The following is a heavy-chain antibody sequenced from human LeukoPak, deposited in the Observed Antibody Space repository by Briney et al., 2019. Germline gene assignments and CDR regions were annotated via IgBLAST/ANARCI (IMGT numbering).Heavy chain of an antibody. CDR2: ISNDGSKK. CDR1: GFTFSNAW. CDR3: AKVVSGWYPFDY. J-gene: IGHJ4*02. Sequence: PGGSLRLSCAASGFTFSNAWMNWVRQAPGKGLDWVAVISNDGSKKYYADSVKGRFTTSRDNSKNTLSLQVSSLRTEDTAVYYCAKVVSGWYPFDYWGQGTLVTVSS. D-gene: IGHD6-19*01. V-gene: IGHV3-30*18.